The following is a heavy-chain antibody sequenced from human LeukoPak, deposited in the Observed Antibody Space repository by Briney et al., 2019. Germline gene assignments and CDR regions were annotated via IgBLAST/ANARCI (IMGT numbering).Heavy chain of an antibody. D-gene: IGHD3-10*01. CDR2: ISSNGGST. J-gene: IGHJ4*02. CDR3: ARDGELLWFGGHGYYFDY. V-gene: IGHV3-64*01. CDR1: GFTFSSYA. Sequence: PGGSLRLSCAASGFTFSSYAMHWVRQAPGKGLEYVSAISSNGGSTYYANSVKGRFTISRDNSKNTLYLQMGSLRAEDMAVYYCARDGELLWFGGHGYYFDYWGQGTLVTVSS.